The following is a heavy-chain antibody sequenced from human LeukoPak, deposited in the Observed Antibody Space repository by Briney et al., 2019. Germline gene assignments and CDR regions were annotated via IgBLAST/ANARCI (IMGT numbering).Heavy chain of an antibody. Sequence: PGRSLRLSCAASGFTFSSYAMHWVRQAPGKGLEWVAVISYDGSNKYYADSVKGRFTISRDNSKNTLYLPMNSLRAEDTAVYYCAREGTARTYYDFWSGYYNWFDPWGQGTLVTVSS. V-gene: IGHV3-30*01. CDR3: AREGTARTYYDFWSGYYNWFDP. J-gene: IGHJ5*02. CDR2: ISYDGSNK. D-gene: IGHD3-3*01. CDR1: GFTFSSYA.